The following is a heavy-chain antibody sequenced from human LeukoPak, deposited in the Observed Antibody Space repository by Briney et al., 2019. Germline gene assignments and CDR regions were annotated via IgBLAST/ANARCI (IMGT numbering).Heavy chain of an antibody. CDR2: ISNSGGDT. CDR1: GFTFSSYA. CDR3: STWNYVEY. Sequence: GGSLRLSRAASGFTFSSYATSWVRQAPGKGLEWVSAISNSGGDTSYSDSVKGRFTISRDNSKSTLYLQMNSLRAEDTAIYYCSTWNYVEYWGQGTLVTVSS. V-gene: IGHV3-23*01. D-gene: IGHD2-2*01. J-gene: IGHJ4*02.